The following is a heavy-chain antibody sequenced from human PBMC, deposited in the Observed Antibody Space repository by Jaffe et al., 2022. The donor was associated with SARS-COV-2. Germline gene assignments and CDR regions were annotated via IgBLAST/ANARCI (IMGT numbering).Heavy chain of an antibody. V-gene: IGHV3-66*02. CDR3: AREGPPGQQLAPYYYYGMDV. CDR1: GFTVSSNY. D-gene: IGHD6-13*01. Sequence: EVQLVESGGGLVQPGGSLRLSCAASGFTVSSNYMSWVRQAPGKGLEWVSVIYSGGSTYYADSVKGRFTISRDNSKNTLYLQMNSLRAEDTAVYYCAREGPPGQQLAPYYYYGMDVWGQGTTVTVSS. J-gene: IGHJ6*02. CDR2: IYSGGST.